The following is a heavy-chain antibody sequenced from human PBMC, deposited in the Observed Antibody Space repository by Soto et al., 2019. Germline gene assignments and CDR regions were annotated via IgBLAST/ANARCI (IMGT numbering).Heavy chain of an antibody. Sequence: GGSLRLSCAASGFTFSSYAMHWVRQAPGKGLEWVAVISYDGSNKYYADSVKGRFTIPRDNSKNTLYLQMNSLRAEDTAVYYCARGQLGKKTTYPKPFDYWGQGTLVTVSS. J-gene: IGHJ4*02. D-gene: IGHD6-6*01. CDR2: ISYDGSNK. CDR3: ARGQLGKKTTYPKPFDY. V-gene: IGHV3-30-3*01. CDR1: GFTFSSYA.